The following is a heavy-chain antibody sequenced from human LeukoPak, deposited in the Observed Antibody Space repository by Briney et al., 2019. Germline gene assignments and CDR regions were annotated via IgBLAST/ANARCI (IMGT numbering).Heavy chain of an antibody. CDR1: GGSFSGYY. D-gene: IGHD3-9*01. Sequence: PLETLSLTCAVYGGSFSGYYWSWIRQPPGKGVEWIGEINHSGSTNYNPSLKSRVTISVDTSKNQFSLKLSSVTAADTAVYYCERGDAVLRYFEWLSDDAFDIWGKGTMVTVSS. CDR3: ERGDAVLRYFEWLSDDAFDI. J-gene: IGHJ3*02. CDR2: INHSGST. V-gene: IGHV4-34*01.